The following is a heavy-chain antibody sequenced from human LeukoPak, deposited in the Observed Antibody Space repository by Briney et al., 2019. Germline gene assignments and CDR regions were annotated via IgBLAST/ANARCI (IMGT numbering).Heavy chain of an antibody. CDR3: ARDLGYYYDSSGEGAFDI. D-gene: IGHD3-22*01. Sequence: GESLKVSCKASGYTFTGYYMHWVRQAPGQGLEWMGWINPNSGGTNYAQKFQGRVTMTRGTSISTAYMELSRLRSDDTAVYYCARDLGYYYDSSGEGAFDIWGQGTMVTVSS. J-gene: IGHJ3*02. V-gene: IGHV1-2*02. CDR2: INPNSGGT. CDR1: GYTFTGYY.